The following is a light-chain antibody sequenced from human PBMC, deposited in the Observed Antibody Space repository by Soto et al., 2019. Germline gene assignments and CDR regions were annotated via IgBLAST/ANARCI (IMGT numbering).Light chain of an antibody. CDR2: GAS. CDR1: QSISDT. J-gene: IGKJ1*01. Sequence: EIVMTQSPATLSVSPGGRATLSCRASQSISDTLAWYQQKPGQAPRLLIYGASTRATGIPARFSGSGSGTDFTLTISSLQSEDFAVYYCQQYNNWPVTFGQGTKVDIK. V-gene: IGKV3-15*01. CDR3: QQYNNWPVT.